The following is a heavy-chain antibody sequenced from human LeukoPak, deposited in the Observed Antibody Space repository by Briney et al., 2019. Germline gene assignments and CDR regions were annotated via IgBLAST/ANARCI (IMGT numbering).Heavy chain of an antibody. D-gene: IGHD6-19*01. CDR3: ARQGGSSGWYDNWFDP. CDR1: GYSFTSYW. CDR2: IYPGDSDT. V-gene: IGHV5-51*01. Sequence: GESLKISCKGSGYSFTSYWIGWVRQMPGKGLEWMGIIYPGDSDTRYSPSFQGQVTISADKSISTAYLQWSSLKASDTAMYYCARQGGSSGWYDNWFDPWGQGTLVTVSS. J-gene: IGHJ5*02.